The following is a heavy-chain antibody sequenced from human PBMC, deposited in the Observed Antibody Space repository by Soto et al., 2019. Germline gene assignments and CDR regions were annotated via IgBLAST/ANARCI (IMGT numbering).Heavy chain of an antibody. CDR2: IKSKTDGGTT. V-gene: IGHV3-15*07. CDR3: TQGWFGELLYGPDSYDYYYYGMDV. J-gene: IGHJ6*02. D-gene: IGHD3-10*01. Sequence: GGSLRLSCAASGFTFSNAWMNWVRQAPGKGLEWVGRIKSKTDGGTTDYAAPVKGRFTISRDDSKNTLYLQMNSLKTEDTAVYYCTQGWFGELLYGPDSYDYYYYGMDVWGQGTTVTVSS. CDR1: GFTFSNAW.